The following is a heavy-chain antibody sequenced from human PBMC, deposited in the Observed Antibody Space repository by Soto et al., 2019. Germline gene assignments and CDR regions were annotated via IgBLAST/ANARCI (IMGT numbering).Heavy chain of an antibody. V-gene: IGHV3-23*01. CDR1: GFTFSSYA. J-gene: IGHJ6*02. CDR3: AKDLNSITMVRGGPGVDYYYGMDV. Sequence: GGSLRLSCAASGFTFSSYAMSWVRQAPGKGLEWVSAIIGRGGRTYYADSVKGRFTISRDNSKNTLYLQMNSLRAEDTAVYYCAKDLNSITMVRGGPGVDYYYGMDVWGQGTTVTVSS. D-gene: IGHD3-10*01. CDR2: IIGRGGRT.